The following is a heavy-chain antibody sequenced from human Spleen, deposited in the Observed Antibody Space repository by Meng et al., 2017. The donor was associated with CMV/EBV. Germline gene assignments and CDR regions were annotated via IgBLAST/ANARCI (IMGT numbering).Heavy chain of an antibody. CDR1: GFTVSSNY. V-gene: IGHV3-74*02. J-gene: IGHJ4*02. Sequence: EVQLVESGGGLLQPGGSLRLSCAPSGFTVSSNYMSWVRQAPGKGLVWVSRTNRDGSSTSYADSVKGRFTISRDNAKSTLYLQMNSLRAEDTAVYYCARGVGESLGWEMGYWGQGTLVTVSS. CDR2: TNRDGSST. D-gene: IGHD1-26*01. CDR3: ARGVGESLGWEMGY.